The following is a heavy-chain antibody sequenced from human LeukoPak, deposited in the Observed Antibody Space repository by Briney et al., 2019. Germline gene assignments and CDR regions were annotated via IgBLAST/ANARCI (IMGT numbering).Heavy chain of an antibody. V-gene: IGHV4-59*01. CDR3: ARESSGWYDQYFQH. CDR1: GGSISSYY. CDR2: IYYSGST. J-gene: IGHJ1*01. D-gene: IGHD6-19*01. Sequence: SETLSLTCTVSGGSISSYYWSWIRQPPGKGLEWIGYIYYSGSTNYNPSLKSRVTISVDASKNQFSLKLSSVTAADTAVYYCARESSGWYDQYFQHWGQGTLVTVSS.